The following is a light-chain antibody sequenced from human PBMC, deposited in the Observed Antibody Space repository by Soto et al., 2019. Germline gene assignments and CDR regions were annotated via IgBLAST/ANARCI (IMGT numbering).Light chain of an antibody. V-gene: IGKV3-15*01. Sequence: EIVMTQSPATLSVSPGERATLSCRASQSVSSNLAWYQQKPGQAPRLLIYGASTRATGIPARFSGSGSGTEFTLTSSSLQSEDFEVYYCQQYNNWPETFGQVTKVESK. CDR1: QSVSSN. J-gene: IGKJ1*01. CDR3: QQYNNWPET. CDR2: GAS.